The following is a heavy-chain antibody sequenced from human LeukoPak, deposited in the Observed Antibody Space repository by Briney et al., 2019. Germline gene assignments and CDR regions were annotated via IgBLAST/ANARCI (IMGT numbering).Heavy chain of an antibody. Sequence: GGSLRLSCAASGFTFSSYWMSWVRQAPGKGLEGVANIKQDGSEKYYVDSVKGRFTISRDNAKNSLYLQMNSLRAEDTAVYYCARSHITPAGSYSSHFDSWGQGTLVTVSS. J-gene: IGHJ4*02. CDR1: GFTFSSYW. D-gene: IGHD3-10*01. CDR3: ARSHITPAGSYSSHFDS. CDR2: IKQDGSEK. V-gene: IGHV3-7*01.